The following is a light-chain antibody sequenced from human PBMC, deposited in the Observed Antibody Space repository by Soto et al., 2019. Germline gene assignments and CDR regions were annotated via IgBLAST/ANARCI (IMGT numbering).Light chain of an antibody. CDR2: KAS. CDR1: QAIXSW. J-gene: IGKJ1*01. Sequence: DIQMTQSPSTLSGSVGDRVTITCRASQAIXSWLAWYQQKPGKAPKLLIYKASTLKSGVPSRFSGSGSGTEFTLTISSLQPDDFATYYCQQYNVYWTFGQGTKVDIK. CDR3: QQYNVYWT. V-gene: IGKV1-5*03.